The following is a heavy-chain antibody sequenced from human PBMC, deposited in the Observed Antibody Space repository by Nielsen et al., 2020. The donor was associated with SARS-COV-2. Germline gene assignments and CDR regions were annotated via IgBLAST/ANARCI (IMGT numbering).Heavy chain of an antibody. V-gene: IGHV3-7*01. CDR1: GFTFTSHW. CDR2: IKPDGSEK. CDR3: AGSLLDYYGMDV. J-gene: IGHJ6*02. D-gene: IGHD2-15*01. Sequence: GESLKISCAASGFTFTSHWMSWVRQAPGKGLEWVANIKPDGSEKYYVDSVRGRFTISRDNSKNTLYLQMNSLRAEDTAVYYCAGSLLDYYGMDVWGQGTTVTVSS.